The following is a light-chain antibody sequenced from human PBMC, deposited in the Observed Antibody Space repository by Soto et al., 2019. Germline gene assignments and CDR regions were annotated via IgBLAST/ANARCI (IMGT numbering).Light chain of an antibody. CDR1: QSVGSSS. CDR2: GAS. CDR3: QHYDSSGT. Sequence: IVFTQSPGTLSLSPGERATLSCRSSQSVGSSSLAWYQHKPGQAPRLLISGASSRATSLAEMFSSRWSGTYFTLTISILEDEYAADYYHQHYDSSGTFGQGTKVDIK. J-gene: IGKJ1*01. V-gene: IGKV3-20*01.